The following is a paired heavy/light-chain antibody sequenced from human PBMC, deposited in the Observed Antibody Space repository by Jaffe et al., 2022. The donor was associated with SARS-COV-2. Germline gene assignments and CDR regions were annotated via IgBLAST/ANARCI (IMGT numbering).Light chain of an antibody. CDR3: QQYYSIPYT. J-gene: IGKJ2*01. Sequence: DIVMTQSPDSLAVSLGERATINCKSSQSVLLSSNNKNYLGWYQQKPGQPPKLLIYWASSRESGVPDRFSGSGSVTDFTLTISSLQAEDVAVYYCQQYYSIPYTFGQGTKLEIK. CDR2: WAS. V-gene: IGKV4-1*01. CDR1: QSVLLSSNNKNY.
Heavy chain of an antibody. CDR2: IDSSSSTM. CDR3: ASYNWNERGGAFDI. Sequence: EVQLVESGGGLVQSGGSLRLSCAASGFTFSSSSMNWVRQAPGKGLEWISYIDSSSSTMYYANSVKGRFTISRDNAKSSLYLQMNSLRAEDTAVYYCASYNWNERGGAFDIWGQGTVVTVSS. V-gene: IGHV3-48*04. D-gene: IGHD1-1*01. J-gene: IGHJ3*02. CDR1: GFTFSSSS.